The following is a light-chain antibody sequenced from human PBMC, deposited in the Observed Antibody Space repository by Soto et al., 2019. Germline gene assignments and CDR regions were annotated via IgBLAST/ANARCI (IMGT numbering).Light chain of an antibody. CDR2: GAS. CDR1: QSVSNNY. Sequence: EIVLTQSPGTLSLSAGERATLSCRASQSVSNNYLAWYQQKPGQAPRLLIYGASNRATGIPDRFSGSGSGTDFTLTISRLEPEDFAVYYCQQHGTSPITFGQGTRLEIK. J-gene: IGKJ5*01. V-gene: IGKV3-20*01. CDR3: QQHGTSPIT.